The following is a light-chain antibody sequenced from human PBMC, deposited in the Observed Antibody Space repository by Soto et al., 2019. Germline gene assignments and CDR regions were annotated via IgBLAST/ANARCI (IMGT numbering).Light chain of an antibody. V-gene: IGKV3-15*01. J-gene: IGKJ4*01. CDR2: GAS. CDR3: QQYNSWPPLT. Sequence: EIMMTQSPATLPVSPGERATLSCRASQSVSNKLAWYQQKPGQAPRLLIYGASTRATGIPARFSGSGSGTEFTLTITSLQSEDSAVYYCQQYNSWPPLTFGGGTKVEIK. CDR1: QSVSNK.